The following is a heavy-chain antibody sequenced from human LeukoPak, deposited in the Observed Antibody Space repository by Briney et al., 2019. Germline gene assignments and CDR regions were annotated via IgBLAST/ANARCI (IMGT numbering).Heavy chain of an antibody. V-gene: IGHV3-15*01. J-gene: IGHJ4*02. Sequence: GGSLRLSCAASGFTFSNAWMSWVRQAPGKGLEWVGRIKSKTDGGTTDYTAPVKGRFTISRDDSKNTLCLQMNSLKTEDTAVYYCTTAQNYYDSSGYYFQYYFDYWGQGTLVTVSS. CDR1: GFTFSNAW. CDR3: TTAQNYYDSSGYYFQYYFDY. CDR2: IKSKTDGGTT. D-gene: IGHD3-22*01.